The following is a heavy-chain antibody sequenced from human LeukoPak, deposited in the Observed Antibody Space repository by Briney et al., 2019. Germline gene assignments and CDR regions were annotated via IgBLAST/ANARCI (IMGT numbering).Heavy chain of an antibody. V-gene: IGHV3-43D*03. Sequence: GGSLRLSCAASGFTFDDYAMHRVRQAPGKGLEWVSLISWDGGSTYYADSVKGRFTISRDNSKNSLYLQMNSLRAEDTALYYCAKDRLPYGGNSYFDYWGQGTLVTVSS. J-gene: IGHJ4*02. CDR1: GFTFDDYA. CDR3: AKDRLPYGGNSYFDY. CDR2: ISWDGGST. D-gene: IGHD4-23*01.